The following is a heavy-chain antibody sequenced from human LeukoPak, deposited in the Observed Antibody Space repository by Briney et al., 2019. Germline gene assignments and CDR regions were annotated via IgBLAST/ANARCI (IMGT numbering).Heavy chain of an antibody. CDR3: ARDLPYCSGGSCST. CDR1: GGSISSYY. J-gene: IGHJ5*02. Sequence: SETLSLTCTVSGGSISSYYWSWIRQPPGKGLDWIGYIYYSGSTNYNPSLKSRVTISVDTSTNQFSLKLSSATAADTAVYYCARDLPYCSGGSCSTWGQGTLVTVSS. D-gene: IGHD2-15*01. V-gene: IGHV4-59*01. CDR2: IYYSGST.